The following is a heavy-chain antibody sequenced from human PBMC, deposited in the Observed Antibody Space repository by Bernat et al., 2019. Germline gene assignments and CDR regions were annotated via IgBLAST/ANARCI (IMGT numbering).Heavy chain of an antibody. V-gene: IGHV3-30-3*01. CDR1: GFTFSSYA. J-gene: IGHJ4*02. CDR2: ISYDGSNK. Sequence: QVQLVESGGGVVQPGRSLRLSCAASGFTFSSYAMHWVRQAPGKGLEWVAVISYDGSNKYYADSVKGRFTISRDNSKNTLYLQMNSLRAEDTAVYYCAREKQWLVIGLQGYFDYWDQGTLVTVSS. D-gene: IGHD6-19*01. CDR3: AREKQWLVIGLQGYFDY.